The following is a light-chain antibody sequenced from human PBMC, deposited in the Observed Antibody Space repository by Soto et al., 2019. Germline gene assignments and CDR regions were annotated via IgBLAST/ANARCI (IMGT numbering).Light chain of an antibody. CDR1: QSVGIF. Sequence: EIVLTQSPATLSLSPGESATLSCRASQSVGIFLAWYQQKSGQTPRLLTYDASNRAPGIPARFSGSGSGTDFTPTISSLEPEDFAVYYCQHRSNWLGTFGPGTKVDIK. CDR2: DAS. CDR3: QHRSNWLGT. J-gene: IGKJ3*01. V-gene: IGKV3-11*01.